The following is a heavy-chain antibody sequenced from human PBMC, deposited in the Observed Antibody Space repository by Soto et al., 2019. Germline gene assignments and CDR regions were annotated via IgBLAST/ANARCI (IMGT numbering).Heavy chain of an antibody. D-gene: IGHD3-10*01. Sequence: GGSLRLSCAASGFTFSSYAMSWVRQAPGKGLEWVSAISGSGGSTYYADSVKGRFTISRDNSKNTLYLQMNSLRAEDTAVYYCAKELPSHITMVRGVITTGYYGMDVWGQGTPVTVSX. CDR1: GFTFSSYA. V-gene: IGHV3-23*01. J-gene: IGHJ6*02. CDR2: ISGSGGST. CDR3: AKELPSHITMVRGVITTGYYGMDV.